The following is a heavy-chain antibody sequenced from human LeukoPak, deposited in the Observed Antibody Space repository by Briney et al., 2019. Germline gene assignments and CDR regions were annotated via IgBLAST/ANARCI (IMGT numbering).Heavy chain of an antibody. CDR2: ISYDGSNK. J-gene: IGHJ4*02. V-gene: IGHV3-30-3*01. D-gene: IGHD3-10*01. Sequence: GGSLRLSCAASGFTFSSYAMHWVRQAPGKGLEWVAVISYDGSNKYYADSVKGRFTISRDNSKNTLYLQMNSLRAEDTAVYYCARVFRRLLWLGGFDYWGQGTLVTVSS. CDR1: GFTFSSYA. CDR3: ARVFRRLLWLGGFDY.